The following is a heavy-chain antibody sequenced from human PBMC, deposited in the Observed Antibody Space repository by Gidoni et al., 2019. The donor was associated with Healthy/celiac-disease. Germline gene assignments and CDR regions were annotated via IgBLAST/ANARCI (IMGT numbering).Heavy chain of an antibody. V-gene: IGHV3-74*01. CDR3: ARGWSLAAFDI. CDR2: IKSDGSST. J-gene: IGHJ3*02. D-gene: IGHD3-3*01. Sequence: EVQLVESGGGLVQPGGSLRLSCAASGFPLSSYWMHWVRQAPGKGLVCVSRIKSDGSSTNNADSVKGRFTISRDNAKNTLYLQMNSLRAEDTAVYYCARGWSLAAFDIWGQGTMVTVSS. CDR1: GFPLSSYW.